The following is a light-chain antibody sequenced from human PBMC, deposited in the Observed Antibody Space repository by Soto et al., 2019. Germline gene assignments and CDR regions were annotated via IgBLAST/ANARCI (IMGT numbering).Light chain of an antibody. CDR1: QSVSSN. CDR2: GAS. Sequence: EIVLTQSPPTLSLSPGERATLSCRASQSVSSNLVWYQHRPGQAPRLLIYGASTRATDIPARFSGSGSGTEFTLTISSLQPDDFATYYCQHYNSYSEAFGQGTKV. V-gene: IGKV3-15*01. J-gene: IGKJ1*01. CDR3: QHYNSYSEA.